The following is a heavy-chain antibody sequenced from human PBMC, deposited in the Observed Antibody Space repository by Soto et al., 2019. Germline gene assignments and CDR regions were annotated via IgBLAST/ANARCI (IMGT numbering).Heavy chain of an antibody. J-gene: IGHJ4*02. D-gene: IGHD5-18*01. CDR2: ISGSGGST. CDR1: VFTFSSYA. V-gene: IGHV3-23*01. Sequence: GGSLRLSCAASVFTFSSYAMSWVRQAPGKGLEWVSAISGSGGSTYYADSVKGRFTISRDDSKNTLYLQMNSLRAEDTAVYYCAKVTYSYGPHFDYWGQGTLVTVSS. CDR3: AKVTYSYGPHFDY.